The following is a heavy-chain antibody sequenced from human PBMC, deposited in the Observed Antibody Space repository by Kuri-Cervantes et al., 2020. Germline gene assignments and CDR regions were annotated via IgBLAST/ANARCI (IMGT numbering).Heavy chain of an antibody. Sequence: LPLTCAASGFTFDDYAMHWVRQAPGKGLEWVSGISWNSGSIGYADSVKGRFTISRDNAKNSLYLQMDSLGAEDTALYYYAKPEGVVGYYGLVDFQHWGQGTLVTVSS. CDR3: AKPEGVVGYYGLVDFQH. CDR2: ISWNSGSI. D-gene: IGHD3-22*01. V-gene: IGHV3-9*01. J-gene: IGHJ1*01. CDR1: GFTFDDYA.